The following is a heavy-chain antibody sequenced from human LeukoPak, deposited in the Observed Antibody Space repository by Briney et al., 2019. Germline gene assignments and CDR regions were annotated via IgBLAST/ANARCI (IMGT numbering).Heavy chain of an antibody. D-gene: IGHD4-11*01. CDR1: GFTFSSYG. Sequence: GGSLRLSCTASGFTFSSYGMHWVRQAPGKGLEWVAVISYDGSNKYYADSVKGRFTISRDNSKNTLYLQMNSLRAEDTAVYYCARLMTTVTTHTPGAFDIWGQGTMVTVSS. CDR3: ARLMTTVTTHTPGAFDI. J-gene: IGHJ3*02. V-gene: IGHV3-30*03. CDR2: ISYDGSNK.